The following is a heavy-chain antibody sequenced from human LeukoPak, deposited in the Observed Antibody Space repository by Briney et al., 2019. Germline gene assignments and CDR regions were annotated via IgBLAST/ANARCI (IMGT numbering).Heavy chain of an antibody. V-gene: IGHV1-58*01. CDR3: AAGGVVVPAASY. CDR2: IVVGSGNT. CDR1: GFXFTSSA. D-gene: IGHD2-2*01. J-gene: IGHJ4*02. Sequence: GTSVKVSCNASGFXFTSSAVQWVRQARGQRLEWIGWIVVGSGNTNYAQKSQERVTITRDMSTSTPYMELSSLRSEDTAVYYCAAGGVVVPAASYWGQGTLVTVSS.